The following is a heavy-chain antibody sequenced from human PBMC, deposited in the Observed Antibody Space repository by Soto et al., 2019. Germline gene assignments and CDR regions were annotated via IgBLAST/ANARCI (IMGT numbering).Heavy chain of an antibody. CDR3: ARDGPFGSGYYYFDY. J-gene: IGHJ4*02. CDR2: ISSSSSYI. Sequence: EVQLVESGGGLVKPGGSLRLSCAASGFTFSSYSMNWVRQAPGKGLEWVSSISSSSSYIYYADSVKGRFTISRDNAKNSLYLQMNSLRAEDTDVYYCARDGPFGSGYYYFDYWGQGTLVTVSS. D-gene: IGHD3-22*01. CDR1: GFTFSSYS. V-gene: IGHV3-21*01.